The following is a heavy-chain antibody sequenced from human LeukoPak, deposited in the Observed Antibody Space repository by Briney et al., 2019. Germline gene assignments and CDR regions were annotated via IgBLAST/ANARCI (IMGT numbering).Heavy chain of an antibody. J-gene: IGHJ4*02. CDR2: IRYDGSNK. CDR3: VGDADFDY. Sequence: PGGSLRLSCAASGFTFSSYGMHWVRQAPGKGLEWVAFIRYDGSNKYYADSLKGRFTVSRDNSKNTLYLQMNSPRGEDTAVYYCVGDADFDYWGQGTLVSVSS. CDR1: GFTFSSYG. V-gene: IGHV3-30*02.